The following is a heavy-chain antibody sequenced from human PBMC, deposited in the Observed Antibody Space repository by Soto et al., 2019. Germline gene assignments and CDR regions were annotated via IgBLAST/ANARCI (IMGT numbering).Heavy chain of an antibody. D-gene: IGHD2-15*01. V-gene: IGHV3-74*01. CDR1: GFTFSNYW. CDR2: INSDGSVS. J-gene: IGHJ6*03. Sequence: EVQLVESGGGLVQPGGSLRLSCAASGFTFSNYWMYWVRQAPGEGLGWVSRINSDGSVSSYADSVKGRLTISRDNVKNTLYLQMDSLRAEDTAVYYCARGDCVGGTCYSLAGSFYYYMDVWGKGTTVTVFS. CDR3: ARGDCVGGTCYSLAGSFYYYMDV.